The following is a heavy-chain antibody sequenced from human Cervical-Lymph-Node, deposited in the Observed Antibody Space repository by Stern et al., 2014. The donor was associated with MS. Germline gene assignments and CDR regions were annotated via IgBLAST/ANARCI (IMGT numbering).Heavy chain of an antibody. Sequence: QVQLVQSGAEVKKPGASVTVSCTPSGYTVSGHYIDWVRQAPGQGPEWMGLINPNTGATIYAQKFRGRVTLTRDTSTTTVYLELNRLRSDDTAVYYCARRKVNTMTLDYWGQGTLVTVSS. D-gene: IGHD5-18*01. J-gene: IGHJ4*02. CDR2: INPNTGAT. V-gene: IGHV1-2*06. CDR1: GYTVSGHY. CDR3: ARRKVNTMTLDY.